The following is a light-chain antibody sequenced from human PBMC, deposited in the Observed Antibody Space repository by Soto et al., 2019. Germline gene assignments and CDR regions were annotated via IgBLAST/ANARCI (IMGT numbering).Light chain of an antibody. V-gene: IGLV2-14*03. CDR1: NSNVGAYSY. CDR2: DVG. CDR3: SSYTAFTTYV. J-gene: IGLJ1*01. Sequence: QSALSQPASVSGSPGQSITISCTGTNSNVGAYSYVSWYQQYPGKAPKLLIYDVGARPSGISDRFSGSKSGNTASLTISGLQAEEEADYYCSSYTAFTTYVFGRGTKVTV.